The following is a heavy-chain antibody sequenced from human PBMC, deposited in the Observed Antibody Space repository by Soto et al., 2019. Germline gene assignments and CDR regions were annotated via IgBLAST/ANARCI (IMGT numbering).Heavy chain of an antibody. V-gene: IGHV4-30-2*01. CDR3: AREGSSAEGDWFDP. CDR1: GGSISSGGYS. J-gene: IGHJ5*02. D-gene: IGHD6-25*01. Sequence: NPSETLSLTCAVSGGSISSGGYSWSWIRQPPGKGLEWIGYIYHSGSTYYNPPLKSRVTISVDRSKNQFSLKLSSVTAADTAVYYCAREGSSAEGDWFDPWGQGTLVTVSS. CDR2: IYHSGST.